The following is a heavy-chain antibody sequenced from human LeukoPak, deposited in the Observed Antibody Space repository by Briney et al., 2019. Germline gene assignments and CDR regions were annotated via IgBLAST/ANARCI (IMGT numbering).Heavy chain of an antibody. J-gene: IGHJ4*02. Sequence: ASVKVSCKASGYTFTSYDINWVRQATGQGLEWMGWMNPNSGNTGYAQKFQGRVTMTRNTSISTAYMELSSLRSEDTAVYYCAASRSGWYLNKRNFDYWGQGTLVTVSS. V-gene: IGHV1-8*01. D-gene: IGHD6-19*01. CDR1: GYTFTSYD. CDR2: MNPNSGNT. CDR3: AASRSGWYLNKRNFDY.